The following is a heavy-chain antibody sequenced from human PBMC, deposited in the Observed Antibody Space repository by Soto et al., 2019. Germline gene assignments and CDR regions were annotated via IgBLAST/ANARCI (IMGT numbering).Heavy chain of an antibody. Sequence: GESLKISCKGSGYSFTSYWISWVRQMPGKGLEWMGRIDPSDSYTNYSPSFQGHVTISADKSISTAYLQWSSLKASDTAMYYCAIQKLRFLEWLLDNWFAPWGQGTLVTVSS. J-gene: IGHJ5*02. D-gene: IGHD3-3*01. CDR3: AIQKLRFLEWLLDNWFAP. CDR1: GYSFTSYW. CDR2: IDPSDSYT. V-gene: IGHV5-10-1*01.